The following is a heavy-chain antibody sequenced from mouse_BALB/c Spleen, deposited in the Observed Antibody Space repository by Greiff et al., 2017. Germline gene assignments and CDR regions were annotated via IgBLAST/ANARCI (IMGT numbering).Heavy chain of an antibody. CDR1: GYTFTSYW. V-gene: IGHV1S81*02. CDR3: ARHGNYDY. CDR2: INPSNGRT. J-gene: IGHJ4*01. D-gene: IGHD2-1*01. Sequence: QVQLQQPGAELVKPGASVKLSCKASGYTFTSYWMHWVKQRPGQGLEWIGEINPSNGRTNYNEKFKSKATLTVDKSSSTAYMQLSSLTSEDSAVYYCARHGNYDYWGQGTSVTVSS.